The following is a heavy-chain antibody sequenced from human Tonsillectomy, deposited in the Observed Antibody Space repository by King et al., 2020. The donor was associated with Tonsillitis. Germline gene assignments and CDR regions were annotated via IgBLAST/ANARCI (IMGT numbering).Heavy chain of an antibody. CDR2: IKSIIDGGTA. D-gene: IGHD3-22*01. J-gene: IGHJ6*03. CDR1: GFTFNNAW. CDR3: AARYSDSNGYYYDPYYYYYMDV. V-gene: IGHV3-15*01. Sequence: VQLVESGGGLVKPGGSLRLSCAASGFTFNNAWMSWVRQAPGKGLEWVGRIKSIIDGGTADYAAPVKGRFTISRDDSQNTLYLQMNSLKTEDTAVYYYAARYSDSNGYYYDPYYYYYMDVWGKGTTVTVSS.